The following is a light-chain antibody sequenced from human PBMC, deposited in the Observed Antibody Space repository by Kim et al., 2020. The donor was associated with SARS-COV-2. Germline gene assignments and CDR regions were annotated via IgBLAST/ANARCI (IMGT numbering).Light chain of an antibody. V-gene: IGLV3-25*03. CDR2: KDN. CDR3: QSADTKGTSWV. Sequence: PGKTARITCSGDALPKQFLYWYQQKGGQAPLLVIYKDNQRHPGIPARFSGSSSGTLGTLTISGVQAEDEAVYYCQSADTKGTSWVFGGGTQLTVL. CDR1: ALPKQF. J-gene: IGLJ3*02.